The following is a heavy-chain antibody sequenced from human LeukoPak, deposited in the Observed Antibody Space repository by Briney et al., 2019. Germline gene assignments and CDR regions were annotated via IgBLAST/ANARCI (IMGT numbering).Heavy chain of an antibody. D-gene: IGHD2-2*01. CDR3: ARGFIVVVPAARRYNWFDP. Sequence: PGGSLRLSCAASGFTFSSYWMHWVCQAPGKGLVWVSRINSDGSSTSYADSVKGRFTISRDNAKNTLYLQMNSLRAEDTAVYYCARGFIVVVPAARRYNWFDPWGQGTLVTVSS. CDR2: INSDGSST. V-gene: IGHV3-74*01. J-gene: IGHJ5*02. CDR1: GFTFSSYW.